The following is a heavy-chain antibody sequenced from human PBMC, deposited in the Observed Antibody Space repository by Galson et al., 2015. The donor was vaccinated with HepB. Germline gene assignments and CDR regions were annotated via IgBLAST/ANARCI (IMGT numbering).Heavy chain of an antibody. CDR2: IYSGGDT. CDR1: GFTVSSTY. V-gene: IGHV3-53*05. CDR3: AREWREWLLPGDY. Sequence: SLRLSCAASGFTVSSTYMSWVRQAPGKGLEWVAVIYSGGDTYYADSVKGRFTISRDNSKNTLYLQMNSLRAEDTAVYYCAREWREWLLPGDYWGQGTLVTVSS. J-gene: IGHJ4*02. D-gene: IGHD3-3*01.